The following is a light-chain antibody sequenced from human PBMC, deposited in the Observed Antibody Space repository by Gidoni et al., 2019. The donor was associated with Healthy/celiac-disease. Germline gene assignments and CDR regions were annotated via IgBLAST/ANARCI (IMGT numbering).Light chain of an antibody. Sequence: SSELTQDPAVSVALGQTVRSTCQGDSLRSYYASWYQQKPGQAPVLVIYGKNNRPSGIPDRFSGSSSGNTASLTITGAQAEDEADYYCNSRDSSGNHRLFGTGTKVTVL. V-gene: IGLV3-19*01. CDR1: SLRSYY. CDR2: GKN. J-gene: IGLJ1*01. CDR3: NSRDSSGNHRL.